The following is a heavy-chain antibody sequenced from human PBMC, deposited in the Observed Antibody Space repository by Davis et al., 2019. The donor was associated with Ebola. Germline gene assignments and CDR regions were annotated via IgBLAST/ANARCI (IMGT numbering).Heavy chain of an antibody. Sequence: GESLKISCSASGFTFSSFAMHWVRQAPGKGLKYVSAISGSGGSTYYADSVKGRFTISRDSSKNTLHLQMSSLRAEDTAVYYCVKGSGSYFNYYGMDVWGQGTTVTVSS. CDR1: GFTFSSFA. V-gene: IGHV3-64D*06. J-gene: IGHJ6*02. D-gene: IGHD3-10*01. CDR2: ISGSGGST. CDR3: VKGSGSYFNYYGMDV.